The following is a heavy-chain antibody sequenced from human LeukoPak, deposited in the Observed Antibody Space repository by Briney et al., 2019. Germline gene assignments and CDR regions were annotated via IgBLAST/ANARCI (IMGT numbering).Heavy chain of an antibody. D-gene: IGHD3-3*01. V-gene: IGHV4-4*07. J-gene: IGHJ4*02. CDR1: GASISSYY. Sequence: SETLSLTCTVSGASISSYYWSWIRQPAGKGLEWNGRIYTSGSTNYNPSLKSRVTMSVDTSKNQFSLKLSSVTAADTAVYYCARGPGSGYPYYFDYWGQGTLVTVSS. CDR2: IYTSGST. CDR3: ARGPGSGYPYYFDY.